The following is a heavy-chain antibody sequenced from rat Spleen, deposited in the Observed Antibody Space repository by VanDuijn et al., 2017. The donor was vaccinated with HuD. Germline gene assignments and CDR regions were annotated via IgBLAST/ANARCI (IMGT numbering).Heavy chain of an antibody. Sequence: EVQLVESGGGLVQPGRSLKLSCVASGFTFTNYYMAWVRQAPTKGLEWVAYISTGGDNTYYRDSVKGRLTISRDNAKSTLYLQLDSLRSEDTATYYCATDTFYDGTYYPGGFDYWGQGVMVTVSS. CDR2: ISTGGDNT. J-gene: IGHJ2*01. CDR1: GFTFTNYY. CDR3: ATDTFYDGTYYPGGFDY. V-gene: IGHV5-27*01. D-gene: IGHD1-12*02.